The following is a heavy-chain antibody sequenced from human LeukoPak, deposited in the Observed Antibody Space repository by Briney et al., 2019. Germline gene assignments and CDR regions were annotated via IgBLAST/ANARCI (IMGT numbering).Heavy chain of an antibody. J-gene: IGHJ6*02. V-gene: IGHV1-24*01. Sequence: GASVKVSCKVSGYTLTKVTMQWVRQAPGIGLEWMGGFDPEDGGTIYAQKFQGRVTMTEDTSTDTAYMELSSLRSEDTAVYYCATGGPAYYDFWSGNSYYYYGMDVWGQGTTVTVSS. CDR3: ATGGPAYYDFWSGNSYYYYGMDV. D-gene: IGHD3-3*01. CDR2: FDPEDGGT. CDR1: GYTLTKVT.